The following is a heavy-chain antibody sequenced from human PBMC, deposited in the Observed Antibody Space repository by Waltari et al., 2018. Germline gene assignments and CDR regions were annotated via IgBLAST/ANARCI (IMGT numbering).Heavy chain of an antibody. D-gene: IGHD3-22*01. CDR1: GFTVSSNY. CDR3: ARALIGPVEDSDAFDI. CDR2: IYSGGRT. V-gene: IGHV3-53*01. J-gene: IGHJ3*02. Sequence: EVQLVESGGGLIQPGGSLRLSCAASGFTVSSNYMSWVRQAPGKGLEWVAVIYSGGRTYYADSVKGRFTISRDNSKNTLYLQMNSLRAEDTAVYYCARALIGPVEDSDAFDIWGQGTMVTVSS.